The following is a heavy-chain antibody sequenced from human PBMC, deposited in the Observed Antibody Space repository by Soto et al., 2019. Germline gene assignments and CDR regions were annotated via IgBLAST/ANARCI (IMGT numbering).Heavy chain of an antibody. D-gene: IGHD6-13*01. V-gene: IGHV4-31*03. Sequence: QVQLQESGPGLVKPSQTLSLTCTVSGASVSSGAYYWSWIRQHPGKGLEWIGYMFYSGSTYYNPSLKSRITISVDTSKNQFSLNLNSVTAADTAVYYCARATSSAFDHWGQGTLVTVSS. CDR1: GASVSSGAYY. CDR2: MFYSGST. J-gene: IGHJ4*02. CDR3: ARATSSAFDH.